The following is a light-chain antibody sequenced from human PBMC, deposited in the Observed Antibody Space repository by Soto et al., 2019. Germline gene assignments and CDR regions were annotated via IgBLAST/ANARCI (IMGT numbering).Light chain of an antibody. CDR3: QQRSDSIT. CDR1: HSVTTH. Sequence: EIRLTQSPDTLSLSPGERATLSCWASHSVTTHLAWFQQRPGQPPRLLIYDASTRAPGIPARFSGRGSGADFPLTISSLEPEDFAVYYCQQRSDSITFGQGTRLENK. J-gene: IGKJ5*01. CDR2: DAS. V-gene: IGKV3-11*01.